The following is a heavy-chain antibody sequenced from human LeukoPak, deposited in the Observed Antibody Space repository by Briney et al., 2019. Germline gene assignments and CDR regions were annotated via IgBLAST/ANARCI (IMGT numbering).Heavy chain of an antibody. CDR3: ARGSELLFVEATIDY. D-gene: IGHD2-2*01. CDR1: GGTFSSYA. CDR2: MNPNSGNT. J-gene: IGHJ4*02. Sequence: ASVKVSCKASGGTFSSYAISWVRQAPGQGLEWMGWMNPNSGNTGYAQKFQGRVTMTRNTSISTAYMELSSLRSEDTAVYYCARGSELLFVEATIDYWGQGTLVTVSS. V-gene: IGHV1-8*02.